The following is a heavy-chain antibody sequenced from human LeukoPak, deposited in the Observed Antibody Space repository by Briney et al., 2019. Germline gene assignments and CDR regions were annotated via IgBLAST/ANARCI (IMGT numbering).Heavy chain of an antibody. D-gene: IGHD4-11*01. Sequence: SETLSLTCTVSGGSISSYYLSWIRQPAGKGLEWIGRIYTSGSTNYNPSLKSRVTMSVDTSKNQFSLKLSSVTAADTAVYYCARVHSNYDRSYFDYWGQGTLVTVSS. CDR2: IYTSGST. V-gene: IGHV4-4*07. J-gene: IGHJ4*02. CDR1: GGSISSYY. CDR3: ARVHSNYDRSYFDY.